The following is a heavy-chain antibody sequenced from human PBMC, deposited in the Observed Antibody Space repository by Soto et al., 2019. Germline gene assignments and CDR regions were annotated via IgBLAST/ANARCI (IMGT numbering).Heavy chain of an antibody. J-gene: IGHJ4*02. V-gene: IGHV3-23*01. CDR1: GFTFSSYA. CDR2: ISGSGGST. Sequence: EVQLLESGGGLVQPGGSLRLSCAASGFTFSSYAMSWVRQAPGKGLEWVSAISGSGGSTYYADSVKGRFTISRDSSKNTLYLQMNSLRPEDTAVYYCAKYNRKDPKTDYWGQGTLVTVSS. D-gene: IGHD1-1*01. CDR3: AKYNRKDPKTDY.